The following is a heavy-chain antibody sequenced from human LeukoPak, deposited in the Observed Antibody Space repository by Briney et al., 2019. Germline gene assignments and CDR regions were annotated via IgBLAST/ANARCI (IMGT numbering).Heavy chain of an antibody. Sequence: GGSLRLSCAASGFSFSSFGFHWVRQAPGKGLEWVSAISFDGKNIHYAGSVKGRFTISRDNSRNTVYLQMNSLRVEDTAVYYCAKTYSRESGYDFFFHYWGQGTRVTVSS. J-gene: IGHJ4*02. CDR2: ISFDGKNI. CDR1: GFSFSSFG. D-gene: IGHD5-12*01. CDR3: AKTYSRESGYDFFFHY. V-gene: IGHV3-33*06.